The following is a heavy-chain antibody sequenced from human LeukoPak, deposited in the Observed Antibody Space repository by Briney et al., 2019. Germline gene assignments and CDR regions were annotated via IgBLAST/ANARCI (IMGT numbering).Heavy chain of an antibody. Sequence: SETLSLTCTASGGSISSYYWSWIRQPPGKGLEWIGYIYYSGNTNYNPSLKSRVTISVDTSKNQFSLKLSSVTAADTAVYYCARSGALTGYLYWGQGTLVTLSS. CDR3: ARSGALTGYLY. V-gene: IGHV4-59*01. J-gene: IGHJ4*02. D-gene: IGHD3-9*01. CDR2: IYYSGNT. CDR1: GGSISSYY.